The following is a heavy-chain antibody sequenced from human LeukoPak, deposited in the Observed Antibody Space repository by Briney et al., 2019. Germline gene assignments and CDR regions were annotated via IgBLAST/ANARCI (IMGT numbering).Heavy chain of an antibody. V-gene: IGHV3-23*01. CDR2: ISGSGDST. D-gene: IGHD6-13*01. J-gene: IGHJ6*02. CDR3: ARVGSSSWDYYYGMDV. Sequence: GGSLRLSCAASGFTFNSYAMSWVRQAPGKGLEWVSTISGSGDSTWYADSVQGRFTISRDNSKYTLYLQMNSLRTEDTAIYYCARVGSSSWDYYYGMDVWGQGTTVTVSS. CDR1: GFTFNSYA.